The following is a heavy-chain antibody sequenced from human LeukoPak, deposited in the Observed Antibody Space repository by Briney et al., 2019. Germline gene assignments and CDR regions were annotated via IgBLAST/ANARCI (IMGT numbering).Heavy chain of an antibody. V-gene: IGHV4-39*01. CDR3: ARLSSSWILDY. J-gene: IGHJ4*02. Sequence: SETLSLTCTVSGGSISSSSYYWGWIRQPPGKGLEWIGSIYYSGSTYYNPSLKSRVTISVDTSKNQFSLNLNSVTAADTAVYYCARLSSSWILDYWGQGTLVTASS. CDR2: IYYSGST. CDR1: GGSISSSSYY. D-gene: IGHD6-13*01.